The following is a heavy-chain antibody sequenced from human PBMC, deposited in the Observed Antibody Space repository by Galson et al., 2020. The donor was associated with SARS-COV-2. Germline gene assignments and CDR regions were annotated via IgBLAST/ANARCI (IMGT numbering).Heavy chain of an antibody. D-gene: IGHD6-13*01. CDR1: GYSISSGYF. CDR2: IYHSGTT. V-gene: IGHV4-38-2*02. CDR3: ARGEIAAAGTPDWFDP. J-gene: IGHJ5*02. Sequence: SETLSLTCTVSGYSISSGYFWGWIRQPPGKGLEWIGNIYHSGTTYYNPSLKSRVTISVDTSKNQFSLRLSSVTAADTAVYYCARGEIAAAGTPDWFDPWGQGTLVTVSS.